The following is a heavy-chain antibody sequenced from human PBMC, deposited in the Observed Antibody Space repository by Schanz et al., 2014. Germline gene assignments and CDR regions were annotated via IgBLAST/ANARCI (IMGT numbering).Heavy chain of an antibody. Sequence: EVQLAESGGGLIQPGGSLRLSCAASGFAVDNYYMSCVRQAPGRGLEWVSAISGSGGNTYYADAVRGRFTISRDNSKTSVYLQMNSLRAEDTAVYYCAKDAENTAMITDYFDYWGQGTLVTVSS. CDR3: AKDAENTAMITDYFDY. J-gene: IGHJ4*02. CDR2: ISGSGGNT. V-gene: IGHV3-23*04. D-gene: IGHD5-18*01. CDR1: GFAVDNYY.